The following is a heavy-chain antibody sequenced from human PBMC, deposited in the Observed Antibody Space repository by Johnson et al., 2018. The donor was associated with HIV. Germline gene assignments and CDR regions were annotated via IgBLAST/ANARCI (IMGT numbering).Heavy chain of an antibody. CDR2: ISSSGSTI. D-gene: IGHD1-26*01. CDR1: GFTFSSYE. Sequence: VQLVESGGGLVQPGGSLRLSCAASGFTFSSYEMNWVRQAPGKGLEWVSYISSSGSTIYYADAVKGRFTISRDNAKNSLYLQVNSLRAEDTAVYYCARSYSRWDDVFDIWGQGTMVTVSS. J-gene: IGHJ3*02. V-gene: IGHV3-48*03. CDR3: ARSYSRWDDVFDI.